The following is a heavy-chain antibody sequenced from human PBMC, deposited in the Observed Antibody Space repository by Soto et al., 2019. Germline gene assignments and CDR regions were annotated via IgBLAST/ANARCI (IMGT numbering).Heavy chain of an antibody. D-gene: IGHD6-13*01. Sequence: QVQLVESGGGLGKPGGSLRLSCAASGFTFSDYYMSWIRQAPGKGLEWLSYISSSSSYINYADSVKGRFNISRDNAKNSLYLQMSRLRAEDTAVYYCAREGPGSSSWYVDSWGQGTLVTVSS. J-gene: IGHJ4*02. CDR1: GFTFSDYY. CDR3: AREGPGSSSWYVDS. CDR2: ISSSSSYI. V-gene: IGHV3-11*05.